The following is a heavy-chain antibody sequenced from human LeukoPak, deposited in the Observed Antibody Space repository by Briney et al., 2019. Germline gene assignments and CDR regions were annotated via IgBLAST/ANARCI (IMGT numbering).Heavy chain of an antibody. J-gene: IGHJ5*02. CDR1: AFTFSSYA. CDR2: ISGSGGST. CDR3: AKVPGSSANNWFDP. Sequence: GGSLRLSCAASAFTFSSYAMSWVRQPPGKGLEWVSTISGSGGSTYYVDSVKGRFTISRDNSKNTLYLQMNSLRAEDTAVYCCAKVPGSSANNWFDPWGQGTLVTVSS. V-gene: IGHV3-23*01. D-gene: IGHD6-19*01.